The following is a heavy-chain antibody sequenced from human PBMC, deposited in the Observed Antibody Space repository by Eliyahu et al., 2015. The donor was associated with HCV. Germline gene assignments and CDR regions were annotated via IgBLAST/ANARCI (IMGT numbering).Heavy chain of an antibody. J-gene: IGHJ1*01. D-gene: IGHD5/OR15-5a*01. CDR3: ATVRASVTHRAEYFQH. Sequence: ILPVFGSSNYAQKFQGRVSITADESTATAYLELNSLTSDDTAIFYCATVRASVTHRAEYFQHWGQGTLVTVS. CDR2: ILPVFGSS. V-gene: IGHV1-69*01.